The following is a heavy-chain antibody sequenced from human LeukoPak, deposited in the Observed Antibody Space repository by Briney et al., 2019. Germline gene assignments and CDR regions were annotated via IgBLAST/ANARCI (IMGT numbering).Heavy chain of an antibody. Sequence: ASVKVSCKASGYTFTSYGISWVRQAPGQGLEWMGWINAYNGNTNYAQKLQGRVTMTTDTSTSTAYMELKSLRSDDTAVYYCAREHRWLQSLYYFDYWGQGTLVIVSS. D-gene: IGHD5-24*01. CDR3: AREHRWLQSLYYFDY. CDR1: GYTFTSYG. CDR2: INAYNGNT. V-gene: IGHV1-18*01. J-gene: IGHJ4*02.